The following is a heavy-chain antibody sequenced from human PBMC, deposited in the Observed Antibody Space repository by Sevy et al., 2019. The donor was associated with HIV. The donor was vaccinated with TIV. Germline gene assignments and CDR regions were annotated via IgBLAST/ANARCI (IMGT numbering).Heavy chain of an antibody. D-gene: IGHD6-19*01. CDR1: GFTFGDYA. CDR3: TREAVAGTEDDY. CDR2: IRSKAYGGTT. Sequence: SLRLSCTASGFTFGDYAMSCFRQAPGKGLEWVGFIRSKAYGGTTEYAASVKGRFTISRDDSKSIAYLQMNSLKTEDTAVYYCTREAVAGTEDDYWGQGTSVTVSS. J-gene: IGHJ4*02. V-gene: IGHV3-49*03.